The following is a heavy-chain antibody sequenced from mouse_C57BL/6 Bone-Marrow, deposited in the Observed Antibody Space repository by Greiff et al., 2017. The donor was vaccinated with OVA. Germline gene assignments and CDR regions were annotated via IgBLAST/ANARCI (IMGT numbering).Heavy chain of an antibody. CDR1: GYTFTSYG. J-gene: IGHJ2*01. D-gene: IGHD1-1*01. V-gene: IGHV1-81*01. CDR2: IYPRSGNT. Sequence: VQLQESGAELARPGASVKLSCKASGYTFTSYGISWVKQRTGQGLEWIGEIYPRSGNTYYNEKFTGKATLTADKSSSTAYMELRSLTSEDAAVYFCARPPYYGSSYCYWGQGTTLTGSS. CDR3: ARPPYYGSSYCY.